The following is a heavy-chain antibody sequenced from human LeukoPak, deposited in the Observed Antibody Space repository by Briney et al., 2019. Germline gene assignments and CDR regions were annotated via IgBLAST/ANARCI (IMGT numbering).Heavy chain of an antibody. Sequence: ASVKVSCKTSGYTFTTYGISWVRQAPGQGREWMGWISPNNGNRNYAQKLQGRVTMTTDTSTSTAYMELRSLRSDDTAVYYCARGYYCTNGVCYGGDFDNWGQGTLVTVSS. CDR2: ISPNNGNR. CDR3: ARGYYCTNGVCYGGDFDN. D-gene: IGHD2-8*01. J-gene: IGHJ4*02. CDR1: GYTFTTYG. V-gene: IGHV1-18*01.